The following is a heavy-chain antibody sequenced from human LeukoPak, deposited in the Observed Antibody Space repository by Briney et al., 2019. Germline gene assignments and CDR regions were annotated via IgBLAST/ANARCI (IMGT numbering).Heavy chain of an antibody. Sequence: SETLSLTCTVSGGSISSYYWSWIRQPPGKGLEWIGYIYYSGSTNYNPSLKSRVTISVDTSKNQFSLKLRSVTAADTAVYYCARLIRYFDWFPFDYWGQGTLVTVSS. V-gene: IGHV4-59*08. D-gene: IGHD3-9*01. CDR3: ARLIRYFDWFPFDY. CDR1: GGSISSYY. CDR2: IYYSGST. J-gene: IGHJ4*02.